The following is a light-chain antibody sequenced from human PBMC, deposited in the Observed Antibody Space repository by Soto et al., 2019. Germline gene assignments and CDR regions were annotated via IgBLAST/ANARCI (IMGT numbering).Light chain of an antibody. CDR2: GAS. Sequence: EIVMTQSPATLSVSPGERATLSCRASQSVSSNLAWYQQKPGQAPRLLIYGASTRATGIPARFSGSGSGTEFTLTISSLQSEEFAGYYCQQYNNWSITFGQGTRLEIK. J-gene: IGKJ5*01. V-gene: IGKV3-15*01. CDR3: QQYNNWSIT. CDR1: QSVSSN.